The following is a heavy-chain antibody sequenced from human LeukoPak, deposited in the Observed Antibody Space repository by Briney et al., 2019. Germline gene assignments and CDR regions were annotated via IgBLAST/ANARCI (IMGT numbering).Heavy chain of an antibody. D-gene: IGHD5-24*01. CDR1: GGSISSYY. CDR3: ARGGDGYTLYYFDY. J-gene: IGHJ4*02. CDR2: IYYSGST. V-gene: IGHV4-59*12. Sequence: PSETLSLTCTVSGGSISSYYWSWIRQPPGKGLEWIGYIYYSGSTNYNPSLKSRVTISVDTSKNQFSLKLSSVTAADTAVYYCARGGDGYTLYYFDYWGQGTLVTVSS.